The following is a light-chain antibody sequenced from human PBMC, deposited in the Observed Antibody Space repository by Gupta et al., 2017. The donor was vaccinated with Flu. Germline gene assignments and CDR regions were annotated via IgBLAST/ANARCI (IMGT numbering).Light chain of an antibody. V-gene: IGLV2-8*01. Sequence: QSALTQPPSASGSPGQSVTISCSETSSDVGGYNYVSWYQQHPGKAPKLMIYEVTKRPSGVPDRFSGSNSGNTASLTVSGLQAEDEADYYCCSYAGSNNFVFGTGTKVTVL. CDR1: SSDVGGYNY. CDR2: EVT. J-gene: IGLJ1*01. CDR3: CSYAGSNNFV.